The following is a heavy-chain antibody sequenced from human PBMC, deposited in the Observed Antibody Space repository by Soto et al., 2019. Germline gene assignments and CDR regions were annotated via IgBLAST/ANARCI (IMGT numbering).Heavy chain of an antibody. CDR3: AHGTEKCDP. Sequence: QITLKESGPTVVKPTQPLTLTCTFSGFSLSSSGVGVGWIRQPPGKALEWLALLYWDDDKRYSPSLKRRLTTTKVTSKKQVVLTMTNMDPVDPATYYGAHGTEKCDPWGQGTLVTVSS. CDR1: GFSLSSSGVG. J-gene: IGHJ5*02. V-gene: IGHV2-5*02. CDR2: LYWDDDK.